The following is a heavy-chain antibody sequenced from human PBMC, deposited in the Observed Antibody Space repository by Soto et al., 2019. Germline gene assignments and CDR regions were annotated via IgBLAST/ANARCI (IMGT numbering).Heavy chain of an antibody. V-gene: IGHV4-30-4*01. J-gene: IGHJ6*02. D-gene: IGHD4-17*01. CDR3: AGTVTKKNYYYYGMDV. CDR2: IYYSGST. Sequence: SETLSLTCTVSGGSISSGDYYWSWIRQPPGKGLEWIGYIYYSGSTYYNPSLKNRVTISVDTSKNQFSLKLSSVTAADTAVYYCAGTVTKKNYYYYGMDVWGQGTTVTVSS. CDR1: GGSISSGDYY.